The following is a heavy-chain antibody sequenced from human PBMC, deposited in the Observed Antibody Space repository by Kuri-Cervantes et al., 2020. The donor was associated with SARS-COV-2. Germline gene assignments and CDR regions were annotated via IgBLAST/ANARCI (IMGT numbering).Heavy chain of an antibody. CDR2: IRYDGSNK. D-gene: IGHD2-2*01. V-gene: IGHV3-30*02. J-gene: IGHJ4*02. Sequence: GGSLRLSCAASGFTFGSYGMHWVRQAPGKGLEWVAFIRYDGSNKYYADSVKGRFTISRDNSKNTLYLQMNSLRAEDTAVYYCAREGDIVVVPAVYFDYWGQGTLVTVSS. CDR1: GFTFGSYG. CDR3: AREGDIVVVPAVYFDY.